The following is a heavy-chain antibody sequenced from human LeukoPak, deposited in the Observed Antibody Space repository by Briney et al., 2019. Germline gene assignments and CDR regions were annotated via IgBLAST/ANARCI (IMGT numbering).Heavy chain of an antibody. CDR1: GGSISSYY. Sequence: SETLSLTCTVAGGSISSYYWSWIRQPPGKGLEWIGHIYGSGSTNYNPSLKSRVTLSVDASKNQFSLKLSSVTAADTAVYYCAREGTSGTHLNWFDPWGQGTLVTVSS. CDR2: IYGSGST. V-gene: IGHV4-59*01. CDR3: AREGTSGTHLNWFDP. J-gene: IGHJ5*02. D-gene: IGHD1-1*01.